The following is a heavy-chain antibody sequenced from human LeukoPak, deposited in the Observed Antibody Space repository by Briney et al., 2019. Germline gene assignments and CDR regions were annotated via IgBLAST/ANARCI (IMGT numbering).Heavy chain of an antibody. CDR3: ARDLNTVTYLYGMDV. CDR2: ISGYNGNT. CDR1: GYTFTSYG. D-gene: IGHD4-17*01. V-gene: IGHV1-18*04. J-gene: IGHJ6*04. Sequence: ASVKVSCTASGYTFTSYGISWVRQAPGQGLEWMGWISGYNGNTIYEEKFQGRVTMTTDTSTSTAYMELRSLRSDDTAVYYCARDLNTVTYLYGMDVWGKGTTVTVSS.